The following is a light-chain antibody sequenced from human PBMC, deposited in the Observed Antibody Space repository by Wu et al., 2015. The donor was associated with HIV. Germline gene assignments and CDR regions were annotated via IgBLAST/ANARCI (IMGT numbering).Light chain of an antibody. CDR3: QQYNNWPYS. J-gene: IGKJ2*03. Sequence: ERSTLSCRASQSVNQAYLGPRVPKPENPGPTAPHGLLIYDASNRATGIPARFSGSGSGTEFTLTISSLQSEDFAVYYCQQYNNWPYSFGQGTKLEIK. CDR1: QSVNQAY. V-gene: IGKV3D-15*01. CDR2: DAS.